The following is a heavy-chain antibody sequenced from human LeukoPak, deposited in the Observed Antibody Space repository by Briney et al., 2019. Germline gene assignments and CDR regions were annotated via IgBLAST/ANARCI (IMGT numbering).Heavy chain of an antibody. CDR2: ISAYNGNT. CDR3: ARVLSSIPSRPFDY. Sequence: ASVKVSCKASGYTFTSYGISWVRQAPGQGLEWMGWISAYNGNTNYAQKLQGRVTMTTDTSTSTAHMELSSLRSEDTAVYYCARVLSSIPSRPFDYWGQGTLVTVSS. D-gene: IGHD6-6*01. V-gene: IGHV1-18*04. J-gene: IGHJ4*02. CDR1: GYTFTSYG.